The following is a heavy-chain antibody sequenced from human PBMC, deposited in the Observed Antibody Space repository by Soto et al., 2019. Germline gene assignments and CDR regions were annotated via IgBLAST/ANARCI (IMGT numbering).Heavy chain of an antibody. CDR2: ISAYNGNT. CDR1: GYTFTSYG. CDR3: ARAETGTPYYYYSYMDV. D-gene: IGHD1-7*01. Sequence: QVQLVQSGAEVKKPGASVKVSCRASGYTFTSYGISWVRQAPGQGRERMGWISAYNGNTKYAQKLHGRVTMTTDTPTSTAYMELRSLRSDDTAVYYCARAETGTPYYYYSYMDVRGKGTTGTGSS. J-gene: IGHJ6*03. V-gene: IGHV1-18*01.